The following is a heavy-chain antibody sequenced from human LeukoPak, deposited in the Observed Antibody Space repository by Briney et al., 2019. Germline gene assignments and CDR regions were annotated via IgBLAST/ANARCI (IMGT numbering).Heavy chain of an antibody. CDR2: ISGSGGST. D-gene: IGHD5-12*01. J-gene: IGHJ4*02. Sequence: GGSLRLSYAASGFTFSSYAMSWVRQAPGKGLEWVSAISGSGGSTYYADSVKGRFTISRDNSKNTLYLQMNSLRAEDTAVYYCAKCSGYDLSGLYYWGQGTLVTVSS. V-gene: IGHV3-23*01. CDR1: GFTFSSYA. CDR3: AKCSGYDLSGLYY.